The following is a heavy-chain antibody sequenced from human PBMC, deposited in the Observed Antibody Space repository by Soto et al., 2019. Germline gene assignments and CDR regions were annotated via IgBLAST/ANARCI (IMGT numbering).Heavy chain of an antibody. CDR2: VHHSGST. D-gene: IGHD3-22*01. J-gene: IGHJ4*02. V-gene: IGHV4-4*02. Sequence: SETLSLTCAVSGGSISSLYWWSWVRQPPGKGLEWIGEVHHSGSTNYNPSLKSRVTISVDKSKNQFSLKLSSVTAADTAMYYCARRDYYDSTGYYTYWGQGALVTVSS. CDR1: GGSISSLYW. CDR3: ARRDYYDSTGYYTY.